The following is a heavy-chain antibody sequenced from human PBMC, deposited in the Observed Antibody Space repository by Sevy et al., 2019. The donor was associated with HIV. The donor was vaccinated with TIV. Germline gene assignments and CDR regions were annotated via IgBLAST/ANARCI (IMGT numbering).Heavy chain of an antibody. CDR3: SRRPHHQIAD. V-gene: IGHV1-69*06. J-gene: IGHJ4*02. CDR1: GGTFSSYA. CDR2: IIPIFGTA. Sequence: AAVKVSCKASGGTFSSYAISWVGQAPGQGLEWMGGIIPIFGTANYAQKFQGRVTITADKSTSTAYMDLSSLRSEDTAVYYCSRRPHHQIADWGQGTWVTVSS. D-gene: IGHD6-13*01.